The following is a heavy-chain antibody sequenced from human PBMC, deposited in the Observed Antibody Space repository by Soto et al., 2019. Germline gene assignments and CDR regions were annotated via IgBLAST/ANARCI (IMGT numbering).Heavy chain of an antibody. D-gene: IGHD3-22*01. CDR3: ARDLYDSSDMYYFDY. V-gene: IGHV3-30-3*01. Sequence: GGSLRLSCAASGFTFSSYAMHWVRQAPGKGLEWVAVISYDGSNKYYADSVKGRFTISRDNSKNTLYLQMNSLRAEDTAVYYCARDLYDSSDMYYFDYWGQGTLVTVSS. CDR1: GFTFSSYA. J-gene: IGHJ4*02. CDR2: ISYDGSNK.